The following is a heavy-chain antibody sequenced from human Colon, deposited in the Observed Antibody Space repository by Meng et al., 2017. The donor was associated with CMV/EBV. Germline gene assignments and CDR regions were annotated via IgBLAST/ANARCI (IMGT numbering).Heavy chain of an antibody. V-gene: IGHV3-30*04. CDR2: ISYDGSNK. D-gene: IGHD3-10*01. CDR3: AKDQVRNSGSYHFNWFDP. CDR1: GFTFSSYA. J-gene: IGHJ5*02. Sequence: GGSLRLSCAASGFTFSSYAMHWVRQAPGKGLEWVAVISYDGSNKYYADSVKGRFTISRDNSKNTLYLQMNSLRAEDTAVYYCAKDQVRNSGSYHFNWFDPWGQGTLVTVSS.